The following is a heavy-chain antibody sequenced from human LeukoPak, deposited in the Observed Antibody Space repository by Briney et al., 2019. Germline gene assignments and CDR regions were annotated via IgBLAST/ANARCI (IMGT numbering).Heavy chain of an antibody. J-gene: IGHJ4*02. CDR1: GGSISSHY. Sequence: PSETLSLTCTVSGGSISSHYWSWIRQPPGKGLEWIGEINHSGSTNYNPSLKSRVTISVDTSKNQFSLKLSSVTAADTAVYYCARDPYVCRNGGSCYYFDYWGQGTLVTVSS. CDR3: ARDPYVCRNGGSCYYFDY. D-gene: IGHD2-15*01. CDR2: INHSGST. V-gene: IGHV4-34*01.